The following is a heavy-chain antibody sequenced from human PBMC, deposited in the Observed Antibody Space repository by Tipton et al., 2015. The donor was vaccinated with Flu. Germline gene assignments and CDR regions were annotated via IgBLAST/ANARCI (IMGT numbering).Heavy chain of an antibody. Sequence: TLSLTCTVSGGSISSSSYYWGWIRQPPGKGLEWIGSIYYSGSTYYNPSLKSRVTISVDTSKNQFFLNLSSVTAADTAVYYCARDTFRYCSGASCLSDYYYYGMDVWGQGTTVTVSS. CDR3: ARDTFRYCSGASCLSDYYYYGMDV. CDR2: IYYSGST. J-gene: IGHJ6*02. V-gene: IGHV4-39*07. D-gene: IGHD2-15*01. CDR1: GGSISSSSYY.